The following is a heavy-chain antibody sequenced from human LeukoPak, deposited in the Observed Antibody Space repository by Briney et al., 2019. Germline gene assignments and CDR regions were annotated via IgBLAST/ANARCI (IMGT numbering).Heavy chain of an antibody. CDR3: ARDPGSNGGDWYSDL. V-gene: IGHV3-74*01. D-gene: IGHD3-16*01. Sequence: QPGGSLRLSCAASGFSFSTNRMHWVRQAPGKGLVWLSRLYSDGSVTGYADSVKGRFTISRDNAKNTLYLQMNSLRVEDTAVYYCARDPGSNGGDWYSDLWGRGTLVTVSS. CDR1: GFSFSTNR. J-gene: IGHJ2*01. CDR2: LYSDGSVT.